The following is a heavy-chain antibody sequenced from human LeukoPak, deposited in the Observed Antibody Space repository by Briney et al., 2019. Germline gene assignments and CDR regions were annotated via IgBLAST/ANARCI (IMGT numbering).Heavy chain of an antibody. J-gene: IGHJ6*02. CDR3: ARGPRIAVVDYYYYGMDV. CDR2: IIPLFGIA. Sequence: SVKVSCKASGGTFSSYAISWVRQAPGQGLEWVGRIIPLFGIANYAQKFQGRVTITADKSTSTAYMELSSLRSEDTAVYYCARGPRIAVVDYYYYGMDVWGQGTTVTVSS. V-gene: IGHV1-69*04. D-gene: IGHD6-19*01. CDR1: GGTFSSYA.